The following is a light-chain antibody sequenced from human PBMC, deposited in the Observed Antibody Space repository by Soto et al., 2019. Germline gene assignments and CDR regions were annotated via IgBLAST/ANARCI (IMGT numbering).Light chain of an antibody. J-gene: IGLJ1*01. CDR1: SSDVGGYDY. Sequence: QSVLTQPPSASGSPGQSVTISCTGTSSDVGGYDYVSWYQQHPGKAPKLIIYEVSERPSGVSDRFSGSKSGNTASLTISGLQAEDEADYYCCSYAGSSTHYVFGTGTKVTVL. CDR3: CSYAGSSTHYV. CDR2: EVS. V-gene: IGLV2-8*01.